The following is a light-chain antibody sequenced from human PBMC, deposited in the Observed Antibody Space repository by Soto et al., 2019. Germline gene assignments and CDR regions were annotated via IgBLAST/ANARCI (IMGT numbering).Light chain of an antibody. J-gene: IGKJ5*01. CDR1: QTISDY. Sequence: DIQLTQSPSFLSASVGDTVTITCRASQTISDYLAWYQQKPGKAPKLLIYAPSTLQTGVPSRFSGIGSGTQFTLTISSLQPEDFATYYCQQLHTYPITFGQGTRLETK. V-gene: IGKV1-9*01. CDR2: APS. CDR3: QQLHTYPIT.